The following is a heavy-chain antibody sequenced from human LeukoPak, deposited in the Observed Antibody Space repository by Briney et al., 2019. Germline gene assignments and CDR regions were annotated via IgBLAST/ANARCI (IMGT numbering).Heavy chain of an antibody. V-gene: IGHV4-39*07. CDR1: GGSISSSSYY. D-gene: IGHD6-6*01. CDR2: IYYSGST. Sequence: SETLSLTCTVSGGSISSSSYYWGWIRQPPGKGLEWIGSIYYSGSTYYNPSLKSRVTISVDTSKNQFSLKLSSVTAADTAVYYCARGEIGGTEYSSSHHFDYWGQGTWSPSPQ. J-gene: IGHJ4*02. CDR3: ARGEIGGTEYSSSHHFDY.